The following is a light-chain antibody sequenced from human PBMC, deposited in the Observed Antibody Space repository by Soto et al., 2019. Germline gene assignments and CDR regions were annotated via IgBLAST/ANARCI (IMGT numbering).Light chain of an antibody. CDR1: HYIYSN. V-gene: IGKV3-15*01. Sequence: TASHYIYSNVAWFQQRPGQAPRLLIYRASTRATGTPARFTGSGSGTELTSTAVWALSVDFSLDLCQPYHNFWAFGQGTKVDIK. CDR3: QPYHNFWA. CDR2: RAS. J-gene: IGKJ1*01.